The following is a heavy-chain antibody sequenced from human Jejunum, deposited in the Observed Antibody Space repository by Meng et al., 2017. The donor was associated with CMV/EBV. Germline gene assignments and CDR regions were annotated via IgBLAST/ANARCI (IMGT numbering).Heavy chain of an antibody. Sequence: VKVSCKASGYTYTNSYMHWVRQAPGQGLEWMGLIHYGSGSTNYAPKFQGRVTMTKDTSTRTEYLELSSLMSDDTAIYYCARDTNTWGQGTLVTVSS. D-gene: IGHD1-1*01. V-gene: IGHV1-46*01. CDR1: GYTYTNSY. CDR3: ARDTNT. CDR2: IHYGSGST. J-gene: IGHJ4*02.